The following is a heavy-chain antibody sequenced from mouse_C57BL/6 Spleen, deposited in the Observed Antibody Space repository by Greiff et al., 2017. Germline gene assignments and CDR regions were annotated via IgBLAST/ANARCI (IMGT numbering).Heavy chain of an antibody. CDR2: IDPSDSYT. D-gene: IGHD3-2*02. Sequence: QVQLQQPGAELVMPGASVKLSCKASGYTFTSYWMHWVKQRPGHGLEWIGEIDPSDSYTNYNQKFKGKSTLTVDKSSSTAYMQLSSLTSEDSAVYYCRGRTAQANYLDYWGQGTTLTVSS. CDR3: RGRTAQANYLDY. V-gene: IGHV1-69*01. J-gene: IGHJ2*01. CDR1: GYTFTSYW.